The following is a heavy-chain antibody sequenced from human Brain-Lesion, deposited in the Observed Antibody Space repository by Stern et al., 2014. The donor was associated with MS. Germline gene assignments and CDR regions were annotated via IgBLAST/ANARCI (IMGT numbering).Heavy chain of an antibody. CDR2: IHPSGSA. J-gene: IGHJ4*02. CDR1: GGSISSGSDY. Sequence: QVQLQESGPGLVKPSQTLSLTCNVSGGSISSGSDYWSWLRQPVGKGLQWIGRIHPSGSAYYTPSLKSRVTISTDPSKNQFSLELTSATAADTAIYYCASGYRIFDYWGQGILVTVSS. D-gene: IGHD5-18*01. V-gene: IGHV4-61*02. CDR3: ASGYRIFDY.